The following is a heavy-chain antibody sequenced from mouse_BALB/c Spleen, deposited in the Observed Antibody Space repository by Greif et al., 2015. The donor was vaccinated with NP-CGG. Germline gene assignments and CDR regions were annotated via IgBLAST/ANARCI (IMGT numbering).Heavy chain of an antibody. CDR1: GFNIKDTY. CDR3: ARESTMITTVAMDY. V-gene: IGHV14-3*02. J-gene: IGHJ4*01. CDR2: IDPANGNT. D-gene: IGHD2-4*01. Sequence: EVQLQQSGAELVKPGASVKLSCTASGFNIKDTYMHWVKQRPEQGLEWIGRIDPANGNTKYDPKFQGKATITADTSSDTAYLQLSSLTSEDTAVYYCARESTMITTVAMDYWGQGTSVTVSS.